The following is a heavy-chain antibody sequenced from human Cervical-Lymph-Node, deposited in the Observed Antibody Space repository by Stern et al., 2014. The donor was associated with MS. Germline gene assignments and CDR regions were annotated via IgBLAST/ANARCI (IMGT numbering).Heavy chain of an antibody. CDR1: GGSLTSGGHY. V-gene: IGHV4-31*03. CDR2: IYHSGNT. J-gene: IGHJ3*02. Sequence: QVQLVQSGPGLVKPSQTLSLTCTVSGGSLTSGGHYWTWIRQYPGKGLEWIGDIYHSGNTDYNPSLKSRVSISVDTSKHQFSLRLSSMTDADTAVYYCARGNRAFYYGDAFDMWGHGTMVTVSS. CDR3: ARGNRAFYYGDAFDM. D-gene: IGHD3-22*01.